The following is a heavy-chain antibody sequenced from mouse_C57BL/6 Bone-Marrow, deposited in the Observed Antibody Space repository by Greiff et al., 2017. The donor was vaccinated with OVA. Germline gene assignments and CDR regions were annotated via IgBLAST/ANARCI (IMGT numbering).Heavy chain of an antibody. CDR1: GFTFSDYG. CDR3: ARQEIYYDYPFAY. J-gene: IGHJ3*01. V-gene: IGHV5-17*01. D-gene: IGHD2-4*01. Sequence: EVQLQESGGGLVKPGGSLKLSCAASGFTFSDYGMHWVRQAPEKGLEWVAYISSGSSTIYYADTVKGRFTISRDNAKNTLFLQMTSLRSEDTAMYYCARQEIYYDYPFAYWGQGTLVTVSA. CDR2: ISSGSSTI.